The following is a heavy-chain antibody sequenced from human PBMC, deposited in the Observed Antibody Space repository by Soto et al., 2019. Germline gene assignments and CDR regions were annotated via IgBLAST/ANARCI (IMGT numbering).Heavy chain of an antibody. J-gene: IGHJ4*02. CDR2: IVNDGSEQ. Sequence: QVQRVESGGGVVRPGRSLRLSCAATGFSFSTHGMHWVRRAPGKGLEWVAVIVNDGSEQDYSDSVKGRFNITRDNSKNTLYLQMNNLRAEDTAVYYCVRDDNYSENGLDHWCQGTLVTVSS. V-gene: IGHV3-33*01. CDR1: GFSFSTHG. D-gene: IGHD4-4*01. CDR3: VRDDNYSENGLDH.